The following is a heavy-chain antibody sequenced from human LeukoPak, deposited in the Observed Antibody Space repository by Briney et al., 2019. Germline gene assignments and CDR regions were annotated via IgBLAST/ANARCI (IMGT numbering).Heavy chain of an antibody. CDR3: ATDRSLSYFDY. CDR2: IYYDGRDK. Sequence: GTSLRLSCAASGLXFKNYGIHWVRQAPGKGLEWVSLIYYDGRDKYYADSVKGRFTVSRDNSKNTLYLQMNSLRDEDTAVYYCATDRSLSYFDYWGQGTLVTVSS. V-gene: IGHV3-33*01. J-gene: IGHJ4*02. CDR1: GLXFKNYG.